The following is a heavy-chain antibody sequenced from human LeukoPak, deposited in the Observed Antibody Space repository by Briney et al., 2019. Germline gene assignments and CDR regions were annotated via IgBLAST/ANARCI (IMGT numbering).Heavy chain of an antibody. V-gene: IGHV3-23*01. Sequence: PGGSLRLSCAASGFTFSNAWMSWVRQAPGKGLEWVSAISGSGGSTYYADSVKGRFTISRDNSKNTLYLQMNSLRAEDTAVYYCAKGLNYYGSGSYFVYWGQGTLVTVSS. J-gene: IGHJ4*02. CDR2: ISGSGGST. CDR3: AKGLNYYGSGSYFVY. D-gene: IGHD3-10*01. CDR1: GFTFSNAW.